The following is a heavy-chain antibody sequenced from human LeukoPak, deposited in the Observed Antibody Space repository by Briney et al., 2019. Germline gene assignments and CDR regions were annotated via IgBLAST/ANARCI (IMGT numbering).Heavy chain of an antibody. CDR1: GGSISSGLYS. V-gene: IGHV4-30-2*01. D-gene: IGHD2-2*01. J-gene: IGHJ5*02. CDR3: ARLQYCSGTSCYWFDP. CDR2: IYHTGST. Sequence: SETLSLTCDVSGGSISSGLYSWSWIRQPLGKGLEWIGYIYHTGSTYYNPSLKSRVTISVDTSQHQFSLRLSSVTAADTAVYYCARLQYCSGTSCYWFDPWGQGTLVTVSS.